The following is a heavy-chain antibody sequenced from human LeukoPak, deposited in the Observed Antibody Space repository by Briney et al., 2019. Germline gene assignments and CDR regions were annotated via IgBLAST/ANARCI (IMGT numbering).Heavy chain of an antibody. CDR1: GFSFSTYG. D-gene: IGHD3-16*01. CDR3: AGDTPPGGDFYFDY. J-gene: IGHJ4*02. Sequence: GGSLRLSCAASGFSFSTYGMHWVRQAPGKELEWVALIWNDGTNTYYADSVKGRFTISRDNSKNTLYLQMNSLRAEDTAVYYCAGDTPPGGDFYFDYWGQGTLVIVSS. CDR2: IWNDGTNT. V-gene: IGHV3-33*01.